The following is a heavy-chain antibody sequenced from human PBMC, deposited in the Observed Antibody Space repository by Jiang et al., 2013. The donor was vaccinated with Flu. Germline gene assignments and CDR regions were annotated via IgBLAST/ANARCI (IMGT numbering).Heavy chain of an antibody. CDR3: ARGVGGYSHGYILY. D-gene: IGHD5-18*01. Sequence: QAQLVQSGAEVKKPGSSVKLSCKSSEDTFTSYGINWVRQAPGQGLEWMGGIIPIFGTENYAQKFQDRVTITVDGSTSTAYMELNSLRSDDAAVYYCARGVGGYSHGYILYWGQGTRVTVSS. V-gene: IGHV1-69*01. CDR1: EDTFTSYG. J-gene: IGHJ4*02. CDR2: IIPIFGTE.